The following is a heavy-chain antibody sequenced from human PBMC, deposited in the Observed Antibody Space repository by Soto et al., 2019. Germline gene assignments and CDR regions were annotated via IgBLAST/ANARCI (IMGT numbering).Heavy chain of an antibody. CDR3: TSSLRSYYWFDP. CDR2: IRSKANSYAT. V-gene: IGHV3-73*01. J-gene: IGHJ5*02. D-gene: IGHD3-3*01. Sequence: GALRLSCAASGFTFSGSAMHWVRQASGKGLEWVGRIRSKANSYATAYAASVKGRFTISRDDSKNTAYLQMNSLKTEDTAVYYCTSSLRSYYWFDPWGQGTLVTVPQ. CDR1: GFTFSGSA.